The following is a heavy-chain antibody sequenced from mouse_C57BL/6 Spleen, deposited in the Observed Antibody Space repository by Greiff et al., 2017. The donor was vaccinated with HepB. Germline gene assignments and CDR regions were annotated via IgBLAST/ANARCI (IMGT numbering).Heavy chain of an antibody. D-gene: IGHD4-1*01. J-gene: IGHJ1*03. CDR1: GFSFNTYA. CDR3: VRQKTGAGWYFDV. V-gene: IGHV10-1*01. Sequence: EVLLVESGGGLVQPKGSLKLSCAASGFSFNTYAMNWVRQAPGKGLEWVGRIRSKSNNYETNYANSVKDRFTISRVDSESMLYLQMNNLKTEDTDMYYCVRQKTGAGWYFDVWGTGTTVTVSS. CDR2: IRSKSNNYET.